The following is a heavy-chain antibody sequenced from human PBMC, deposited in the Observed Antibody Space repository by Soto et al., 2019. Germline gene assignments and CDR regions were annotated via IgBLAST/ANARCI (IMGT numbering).Heavy chain of an antibody. V-gene: IGHV3-23*01. CDR3: AKGAEVDGLGGANTYYFDY. CDR2: ISGSGGST. Sequence: EVQLLESGGGLVQPGGSLRLSCAASGFTFSSYAMSWVRQAPGKGLEWVSAISGSGGSTYYADSVKGRFTISRDNSKNTLYLQMNSLRAEDTAVYYCAKGAEVDGLGGANTYYFDYWGQGTLVTVSS. CDR1: GFTFSSYA. J-gene: IGHJ4*02. D-gene: IGHD3-16*01.